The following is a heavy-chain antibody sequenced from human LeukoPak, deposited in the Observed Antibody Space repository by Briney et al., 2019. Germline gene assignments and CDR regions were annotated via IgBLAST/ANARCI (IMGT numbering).Heavy chain of an antibody. J-gene: IGHJ4*02. CDR2: ICGSGGNT. Sequence: PGGGLRLSRASSVFIHSNFAMHWVRQPRGRGRGGVSAICGSGGNTYFADSVGGRFTISRENSKNTLHVHMNTLRAEDTAVYYCAKGSYYDSSGPNYFDYGGRGPVVSVFS. CDR1: VFIHSNFA. CDR3: AKGSYYDSSGPNYFDY. D-gene: IGHD3-22*01. V-gene: IGHV3-23*01.